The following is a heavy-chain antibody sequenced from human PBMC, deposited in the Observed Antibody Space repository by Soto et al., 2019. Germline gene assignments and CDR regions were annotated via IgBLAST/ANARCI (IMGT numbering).Heavy chain of an antibody. CDR2: IKQDGSEK. Sequence: VQLVESGGGLVQPGGSLRLSCAASGFTFSSYWMRWVRQAPGKGLEWVANIKQDGSEKYYVVSVKGRFTVSRDNAKNSLYLQMNSLRAEDTAVYYCARELPREWIFGVAAPLDYWGQGTLVPVSS. V-gene: IGHV3-7*03. CDR3: ARELPREWIFGVAAPLDY. J-gene: IGHJ4*02. D-gene: IGHD3-3*01. CDR1: GFTFSSYW.